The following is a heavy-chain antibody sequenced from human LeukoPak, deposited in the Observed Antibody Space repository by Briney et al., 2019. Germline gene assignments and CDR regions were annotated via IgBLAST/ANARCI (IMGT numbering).Heavy chain of an antibody. D-gene: IGHD3-22*01. CDR2: IIPIFRTA. CDR3: ARALRYYSDSSGYAFDY. Sequence: SVKVSCKPSGGTFRSFAISWVRQAPGQGLEWMGGIIPIFRTANYAQKFQGRVTITADESTSTAYMELSSLRSEDTAVYYCARALRYYSDSSGYAFDYWGQGTLVTVSS. V-gene: IGHV1-69*01. CDR1: GGTFRSFA. J-gene: IGHJ4*02.